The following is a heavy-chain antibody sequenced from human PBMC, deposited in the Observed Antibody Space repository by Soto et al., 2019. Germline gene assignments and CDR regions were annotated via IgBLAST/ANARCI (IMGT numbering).Heavy chain of an antibody. CDR1: GYTLIQLS. D-gene: IGHD3-22*01. Sequence: ASVKVSCKVSGYTLIQLSLHWLPQAPGKGREWMGGFDPEDGEPIYAQTFQRRVTMTEDTSTDTAYMELSSLRSEDTAVYYCATLYIAMIVVGEWHGRAFDIWG. V-gene: IGHV1-24*01. CDR2: FDPEDGEP. CDR3: ATLYIAMIVVGEWHGRAFDI. J-gene: IGHJ3*02.